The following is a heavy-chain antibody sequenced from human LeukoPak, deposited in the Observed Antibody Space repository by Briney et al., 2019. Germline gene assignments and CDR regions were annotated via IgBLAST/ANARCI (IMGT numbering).Heavy chain of an antibody. CDR3: ARGGSYLYNWFDP. D-gene: IGHD1-26*01. CDR2: IIPIFGTA. J-gene: IGHJ5*02. Sequence: SVKVSCKASGGTFSSYAISWVRQAPGQGLEWMGGIIPIFGTANYAQKFQGRVTITADESTSTAYMELSSLRAEDTAVYYCARGGSYLYNWFDPWGQGTLVTVSS. V-gene: IGHV1-69*13. CDR1: GGTFSSYA.